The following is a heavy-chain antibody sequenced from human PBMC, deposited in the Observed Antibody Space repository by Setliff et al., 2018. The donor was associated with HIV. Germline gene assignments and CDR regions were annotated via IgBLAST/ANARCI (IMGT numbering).Heavy chain of an antibody. Sequence: GGSLRLSCAPSGFTFGSYAMSWVRQAPGKGLEWVANIKQDGSEKNYMDSVKGRFSISRDNSKNSLYLQMISLRAEDTALYYCARQGNWEFDYWGQGTLVTVSS. D-gene: IGHD7-27*01. CDR2: IKQDGSEK. J-gene: IGHJ4*02. CDR1: GFTFGSYA. V-gene: IGHV3-7*02. CDR3: ARQGNWEFDY.